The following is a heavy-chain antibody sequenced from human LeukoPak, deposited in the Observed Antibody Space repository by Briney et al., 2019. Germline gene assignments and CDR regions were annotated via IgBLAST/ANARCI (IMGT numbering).Heavy chain of an antibody. CDR1: GGSISSYY. Sequence: SETLSLTCTGPGGSISSYYWSWIRQPPGKGLEWIGHIYYSGSTNYNPSLKSRVTISVDTSKNQFSLKLSPVTGADTAVYYCARQAPNYDILTGYYRGGLDYWGQGTLVTVSS. V-gene: IGHV4-59*08. CDR2: IYYSGST. CDR3: ARQAPNYDILTGYYRGGLDY. D-gene: IGHD3-9*01. J-gene: IGHJ4*02.